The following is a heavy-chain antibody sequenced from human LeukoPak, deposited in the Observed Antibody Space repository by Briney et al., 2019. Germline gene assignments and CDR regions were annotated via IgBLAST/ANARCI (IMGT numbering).Heavy chain of an antibody. CDR2: ISYDGNNK. CDR3: ARDREVGPTYWFDT. V-gene: IGHV3-30*04. CDR1: GFTFSSYA. J-gene: IGHJ5*02. D-gene: IGHD1-26*01. Sequence: RGMSLRLSCPASGFTFSSYAMHWVRQAPGKGLEWLTVISYDGNNKYYADSLRGRFTISRDNSKDTLHLQLNSLRAEDTAVYYCARDREVGPTYWFDTWGQGTLVTVSS.